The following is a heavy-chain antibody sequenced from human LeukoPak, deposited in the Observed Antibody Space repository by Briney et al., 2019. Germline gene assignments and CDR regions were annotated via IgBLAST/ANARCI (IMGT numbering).Heavy chain of an antibody. CDR2: ISAYNGNT. CDR1: GYTFTSYG. V-gene: IGHV1-18*01. Sequence: GALVKVSCKASGYTFTSYGISWVRQAPGQGLEWMGWISAYNGNTNYAQKLQGRVTMTTDTSTSTAYMELRSLRSDDTAVYYCARARFWFGEPTPFDYWGQGTLVTVSS. D-gene: IGHD3-10*01. J-gene: IGHJ4*02. CDR3: ARARFWFGEPTPFDY.